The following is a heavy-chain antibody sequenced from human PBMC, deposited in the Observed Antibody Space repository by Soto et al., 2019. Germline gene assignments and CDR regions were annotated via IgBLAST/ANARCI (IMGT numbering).Heavy chain of an antibody. CDR1: GDSITTYY. D-gene: IGHD3-10*01. CDR2: IYYTGSA. J-gene: IGHJ4*02. Sequence: QVQLQESGPGLVKPSETLSLTCTVSGDSITTYYWTWIRQPPGKGLEWIGYIYYTGSANYNPSLNSRVTMSIDTSKNQFSLKLTSVTAADTAVYYCAKWFGGSRDWGQGTLVTVSS. V-gene: IGHV4-59*01. CDR3: AKWFGGSRD.